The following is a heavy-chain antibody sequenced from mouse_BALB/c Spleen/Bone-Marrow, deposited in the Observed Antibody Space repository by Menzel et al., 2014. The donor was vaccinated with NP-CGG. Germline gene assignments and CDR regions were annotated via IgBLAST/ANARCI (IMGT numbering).Heavy chain of an antibody. V-gene: IGHV1S135*01. CDR2: INPYYGST. CDR1: GYSFTGYN. CDR3: ARSDGINFAMDF. D-gene: IGHD2-1*01. Sequence: EVQLVESGPELEKPGASVKISCKTSGYSFTGYNMNWVTQRNGKSLEWIGNINPYYGSTGYNQRFKGKATLTVDKSSSTAFMQLKGLTSEDSAVYYCARSDGINFAMDFWGQGTSVTVSS. J-gene: IGHJ4*01.